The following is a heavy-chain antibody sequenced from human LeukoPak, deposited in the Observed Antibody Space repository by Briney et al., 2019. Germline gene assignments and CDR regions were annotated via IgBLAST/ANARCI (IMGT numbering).Heavy chain of an antibody. J-gene: IGHJ6*03. D-gene: IGHD2-15*01. V-gene: IGHV3-53*01. CDR1: GFTVSSRS. CDR2: IYSGEVT. Sequence: GGSLRLSCAASGFTVSSRSMNWVRQAPGKGLECVSIIYSGEVTSYAYSVKGRFTISRDSGTNTLFLQMDNLRADDTAVYYCARVVAAVALRDYHYVDVWGKGTTVTVSS. CDR3: ARVVAAVALRDYHYVDV.